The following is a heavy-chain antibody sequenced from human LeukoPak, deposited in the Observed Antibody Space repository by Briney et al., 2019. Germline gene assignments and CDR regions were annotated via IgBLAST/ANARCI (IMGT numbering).Heavy chain of an antibody. CDR2: ISAYNGNT. CDR1: GYTFTSYG. CDR3: ATSAPMTVVRLYYFDY. V-gene: IGHV1-18*01. Sequence: ASVKVSCKASGYTFTSYGFSWVRQAPGQGLEWMGWISAYNGNTNYAQKLQGRVTMTEDTSTDTAYMELSSLRSEDTAVYYCATSAPMTVVRLYYFDYWGQGTLVTVSS. D-gene: IGHD2-2*01. J-gene: IGHJ4*02.